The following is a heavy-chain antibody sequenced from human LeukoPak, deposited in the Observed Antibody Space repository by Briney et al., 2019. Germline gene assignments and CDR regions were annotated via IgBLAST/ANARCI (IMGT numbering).Heavy chain of an antibody. CDR2: IRGGGTSE. J-gene: IGHJ3*02. V-gene: IGHV3-23*01. D-gene: IGHD4-17*01. Sequence: SGGSLRLSCTASGFTFSAYAMMRVRQAPGKGPEWVSAIRGGGTSEFYADSVKGRFRISRDNSKDTLFLQMNSLRAEDTAVYYCARDPNGDYIGAFDMWGPGTMVTVSS. CDR1: GFTFSAYA. CDR3: ARDPNGDYIGAFDM.